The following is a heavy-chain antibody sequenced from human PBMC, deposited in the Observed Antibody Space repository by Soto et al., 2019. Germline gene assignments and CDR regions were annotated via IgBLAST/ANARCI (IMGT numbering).Heavy chain of an antibody. CDR2: IRSKAYGGTT. Sequence: PGGSLRLSCTASGFTFGDYAMSWVRQAPGKGLEWVGFIRSKAYGGTTEYAASVKGRFTISRDDSKSIAYLQMNSLKTEDTAVYYCTRDSYKLFRDGMDVWGQGTTVTVSS. J-gene: IGHJ6*02. CDR3: TRDSYKLFRDGMDV. CDR1: GFTFGDYA. V-gene: IGHV3-49*04. D-gene: IGHD1-20*01.